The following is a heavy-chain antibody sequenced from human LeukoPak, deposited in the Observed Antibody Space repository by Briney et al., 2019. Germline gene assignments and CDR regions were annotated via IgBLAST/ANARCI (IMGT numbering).Heavy chain of an antibody. J-gene: IGHJ4*02. D-gene: IGHD6-19*01. CDR3: AKGDSSGWYFYDY. CDR1: GFTFSSYG. V-gene: IGHV3-33*06. CDR2: IWYDGSNK. Sequence: GGSLRLSCAASGFTFSSYGMHWVRQAPGKGLEWVAVIWYDGSNKYYADSVKGRFTISRDNSKNTLYLQMNSLRAEDTAVYYCAKGDSSGWYFYDYWGQGTLVTVSS.